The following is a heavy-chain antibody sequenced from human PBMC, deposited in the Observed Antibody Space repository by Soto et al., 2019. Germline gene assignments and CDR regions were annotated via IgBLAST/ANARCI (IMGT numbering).Heavy chain of an antibody. Sequence: QVQLVQSGAELKKPGASVKISCETSGYRFSTSGIHWLRQAPGQSLEWMGWINAADGDTKYSQKFQGRVTLSRDTSASTAYMELSSLTSEDTPIYYCARDSQRVQIPSTGWFDPWGQGTVVTVSS. D-gene: IGHD2-2*01. J-gene: IGHJ5*02. CDR1: GYRFSTSG. V-gene: IGHV1-3*01. CDR2: INAADGDT. CDR3: ARDSQRVQIPSTGWFDP.